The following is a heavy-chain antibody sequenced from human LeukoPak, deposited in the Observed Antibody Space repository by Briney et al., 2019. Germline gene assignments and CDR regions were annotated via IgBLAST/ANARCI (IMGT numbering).Heavy chain of an antibody. D-gene: IGHD1-26*01. CDR1: GYTFTSYY. Sequence: ASVKVSCKASGYTFTSYYTHWVRQAPGQGLEWMGIINPSGGSTSYAQKFQGRVTMTRDTSTSTVYMELSSLRSEDTAVYYCASPGEKDYYFDYWGQGTLVTVSS. CDR2: INPSGGST. J-gene: IGHJ4*02. CDR3: ASPGEKDYYFDY. V-gene: IGHV1-46*01.